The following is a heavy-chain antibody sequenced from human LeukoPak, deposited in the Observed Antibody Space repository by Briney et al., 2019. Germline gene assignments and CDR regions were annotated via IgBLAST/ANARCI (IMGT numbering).Heavy chain of an antibody. D-gene: IGHD2-2*01. CDR3: ARSPIVVVPAAQTYYYYYYYYMDV. CDR2: IIPIFGTA. V-gene: IGHV1-69*13. J-gene: IGHJ6*03. CDR1: GGTFSSYA. Sequence: ASVKVSCKASGGTFSSYAISWVRQAPGQGLEWMGGIIPIFGTANYAQKFQGRVTITADESTSTAYMELSSLRSEDTAVYYCARSPIVVVPAAQTYYYYYYYYMDVWGKGTTVTISS.